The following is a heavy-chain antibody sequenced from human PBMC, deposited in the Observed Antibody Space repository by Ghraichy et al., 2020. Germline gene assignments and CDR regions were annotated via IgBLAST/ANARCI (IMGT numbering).Heavy chain of an antibody. CDR3: AREVWFGENNYYYYYYGMDV. CDR2: ISSGSSVI. CDR1: GSTVRSYT. V-gene: IGHV3-21*01. Sequence: GESLNISCEASGSTVRSYTMNWVRQAPGKGLEWVSSISSGSSVIYYADSVKGRFTISRDDAKNSLYLQMNSLTAEDTAVYYCAREVWFGENNYYYYYYGMDVWGQGTTVTVSS. J-gene: IGHJ6*02. D-gene: IGHD3-10*01.